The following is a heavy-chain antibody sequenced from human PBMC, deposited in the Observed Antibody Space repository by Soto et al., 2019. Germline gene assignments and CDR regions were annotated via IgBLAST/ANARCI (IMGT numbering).Heavy chain of an antibody. CDR1: GYTFTSYA. D-gene: IGHD3-3*01. CDR2: INAGNGNT. J-gene: IGHJ4*01. Sequence: GASVKVSCKASGYTFTSYAMHWVRQAPGQRLEWMGWINAGNGNTKYSQKFQGRVTITRDTSASTAYMELSSLRSEDTAVYYCARAPITIFGVVILSGYFDYWGQPTLVSVS. V-gene: IGHV1-3*01. CDR3: ARAPITIFGVVILSGYFDY.